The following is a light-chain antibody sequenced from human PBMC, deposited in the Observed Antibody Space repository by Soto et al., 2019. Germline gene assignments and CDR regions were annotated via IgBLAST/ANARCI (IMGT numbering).Light chain of an antibody. V-gene: IGLV2-14*01. CDR2: EVS. J-gene: IGLJ3*02. Sequence: QSALTQPPSASGSPGQSVTFSCTGTTTDVGGYNYVSWYQQHPGKAPKLVICEVSNRPSGVSSRFSGSKSGNTASLTISGLRAEDEADYYCTSFTTTNIWVFGGGTQLTVL. CDR3: TSFTTTNIWV. CDR1: TTDVGGYNY.